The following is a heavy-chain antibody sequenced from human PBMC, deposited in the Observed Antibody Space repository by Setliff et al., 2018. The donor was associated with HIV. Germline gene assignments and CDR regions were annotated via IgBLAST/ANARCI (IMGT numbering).Heavy chain of an antibody. CDR1: GGSFSGYY. CDR2: IYHSGST. D-gene: IGHD3-10*01. J-gene: IGHJ3*02. V-gene: IGHV4-34*01. Sequence: NPSETLSLTCAVYGGSFSGYYWSWIRQPPGKGLEWIGYIYHSGSTNYNPSLKSRVTISVDTSKNQFSLKLSFVTAADTAVYYCARVIMPRGGAFDIWGQGTMVTVSS. CDR3: ARVIMPRGGAFDI.